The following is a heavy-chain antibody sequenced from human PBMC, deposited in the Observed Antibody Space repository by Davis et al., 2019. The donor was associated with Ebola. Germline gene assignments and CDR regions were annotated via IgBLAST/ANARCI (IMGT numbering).Heavy chain of an antibody. CDR3: ARVTGTLDY. CDR1: GFTFSSNW. J-gene: IGHJ4*02. V-gene: IGHV3-74*01. CDR2: INSDGSIT. Sequence: GESLKISCAASGFTFSSNWMHWVRQAPGKGLVWVSRINSDGSITTYADSVKGRFTISRDNAKNTLYLQMNSLRAEDTAVYYCARVTGTLDYWGQGTLVTVSS. D-gene: IGHD1-7*01.